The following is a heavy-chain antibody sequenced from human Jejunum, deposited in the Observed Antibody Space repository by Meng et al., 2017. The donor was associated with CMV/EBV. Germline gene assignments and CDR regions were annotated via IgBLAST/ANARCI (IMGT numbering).Heavy chain of an antibody. D-gene: IGHD1-26*01. J-gene: IGHJ4*02. V-gene: IGHV3-30*02. CDR2: IRYDGNKE. Sequence: GLTFSSEGMNLVRQATGKGMEWVTFIRYDGNKEHYADSVKGRFTISRDNDRNTLYLQMNSLRVEDTAVYYCARDGGSGILGAFDFWGQGTLVTVSS. CDR3: ARDGGSGILGAFDF. CDR1: GLTFSSEG.